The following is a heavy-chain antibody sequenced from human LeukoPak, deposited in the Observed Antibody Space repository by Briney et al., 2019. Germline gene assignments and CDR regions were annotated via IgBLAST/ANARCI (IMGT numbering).Heavy chain of an antibody. D-gene: IGHD6-13*01. Sequence: KPSETLSLTCTVSGGSISSYYWSWIRQPPGKGLEWIGYIYYSGSTNYSPSLKSRVTISVDTSKNQFSLKLSSVTAADTAVYYCARDRGGYSSSRNWFDPWGQGTLVTVSS. CDR1: GGSISSYY. CDR3: ARDRGGYSSSRNWFDP. J-gene: IGHJ5*02. CDR2: IYYSGST. V-gene: IGHV4-59*01.